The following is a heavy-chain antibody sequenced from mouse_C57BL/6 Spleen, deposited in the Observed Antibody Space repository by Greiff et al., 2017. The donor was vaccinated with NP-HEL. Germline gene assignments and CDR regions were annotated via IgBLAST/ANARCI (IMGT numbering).Heavy chain of an antibody. D-gene: IGHD1-1*01. V-gene: IGHV1-52*01. CDR3: AMGDYYGSSFYYFDY. CDR2: IDPSDSET. J-gene: IGHJ2*01. CDR1: GYTFTSYW. Sequence: VQLQQPGAELVRPGSSVKLSCKASGYTFTSYWMHWVKQRPIQGLEWIGNIDPSDSETHYNQKFKDKATLTVDKSSSTAYMQLSSLTSEDSAVYYCAMGDYYGSSFYYFDYWGQGTTLTVSS.